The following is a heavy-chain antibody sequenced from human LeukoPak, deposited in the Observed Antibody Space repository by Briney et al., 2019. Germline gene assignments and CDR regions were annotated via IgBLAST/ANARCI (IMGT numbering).Heavy chain of an antibody. Sequence: GGSLRLSCAASGFTFDDYAMHWVRQAPGKGLEWVSLISWDGGSTYYADSVKGRFTISRDNSKNSLYLQMNSLRAEDTALYYCAKDISSGWHKATRLPQFEPWGQGPRVTVSS. CDR2: ISWDGGST. D-gene: IGHD6-19*01. V-gene: IGHV3-43D*04. CDR3: AKDISSGWHKATRLPQFEP. J-gene: IGHJ5*02. CDR1: GFTFDDYA.